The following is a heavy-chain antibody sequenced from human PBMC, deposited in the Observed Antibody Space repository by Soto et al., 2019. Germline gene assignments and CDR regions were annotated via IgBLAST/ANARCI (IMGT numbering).Heavy chain of an antibody. Sequence: SLNVSFAASGFTFSTYYMSWIGQAPGKGLEWVSYISSSGSTIYYADSVKGRFTISRDNAKNSLYLQMNSLRAEDTAVYYCARSWITMVRGVDYGMDVWGQGTTVTVSS. CDR3: ARSWITMVRGVDYGMDV. CDR1: GFTFSTYY. V-gene: IGHV3-11*01. CDR2: ISSSGSTI. J-gene: IGHJ6*02. D-gene: IGHD3-10*01.